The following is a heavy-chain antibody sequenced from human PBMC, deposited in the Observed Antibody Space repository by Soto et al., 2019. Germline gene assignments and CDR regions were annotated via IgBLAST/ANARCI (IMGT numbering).Heavy chain of an antibody. CDR1: GGSGSSGDYY. CDR3: ARDGSGSYYKLGYYYYGMDV. V-gene: IGHV4-30-4*01. CDR2: IYYSGRT. D-gene: IGHD3-10*01. Sequence: TLSLTCPLAGGSGSSGDYYWSWSRQPPGNGLEWIEYIYYSGRTSYNPSLKSRVTISVDTSKNQFSLKLSSVTAADTAVYYCARDGSGSYYKLGYYYYGMDVCGQGPTVTVSS. J-gene: IGHJ6*02.